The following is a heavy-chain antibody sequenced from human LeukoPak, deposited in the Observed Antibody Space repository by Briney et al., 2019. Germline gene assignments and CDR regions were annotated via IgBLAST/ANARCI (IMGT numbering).Heavy chain of an antibody. CDR1: GFTFRDYA. V-gene: IGHV3-23*01. J-gene: IGHJ3*02. Sequence: GGSLRLSCAASGFTFRDYAMNWVRQAPWKGLEWVSAISRSGGSTYYADSVKGRFTISRDNSKNTLYLQMNSLRAEDTAVYYCAKVYSSSWYDTFDIWGQGTMVTVSS. CDR2: ISRSGGST. D-gene: IGHD6-13*01. CDR3: AKVYSSSWYDTFDI.